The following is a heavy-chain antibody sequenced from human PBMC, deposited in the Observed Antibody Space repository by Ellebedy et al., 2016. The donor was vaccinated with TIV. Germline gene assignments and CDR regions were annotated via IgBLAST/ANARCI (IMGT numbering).Heavy chain of an antibody. J-gene: IGHJ5*02. D-gene: IGHD3-22*01. CDR3: ARLKTQLSHDRSADRWLDP. CDR1: GYTFTDYY. V-gene: IGHV1-2*02. CDR2: INPYSGGT. Sequence: AASVKVSCKTSGYTFTDYYINWVRQAPGQGLEWMGWINPYSGGTKYAQKFQGRVTMTRDTSVSTAYMELSWVTSDDTAVYYCARLKTQLSHDRSADRWLDPWGPGTLVTVSS.